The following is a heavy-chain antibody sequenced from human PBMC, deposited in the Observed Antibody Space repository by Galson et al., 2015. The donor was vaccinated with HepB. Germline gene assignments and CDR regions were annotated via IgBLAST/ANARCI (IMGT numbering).Heavy chain of an antibody. CDR3: AREGGNYFHYSYGMDV. Sequence: SLRLSCAASGFTFSSCWMSWVRQAPGKGLEWVANIKQEGSEKYYVDSVKGRFTISRDNGKNSLYLQMNSLRAEDTAVYYCAREGGNYFHYSYGMDVWGQGTTVTVS. V-gene: IGHV3-7*03. CDR2: IKQEGSEK. CDR1: GFTFSSCW. D-gene: IGHD1-26*01. J-gene: IGHJ6*02.